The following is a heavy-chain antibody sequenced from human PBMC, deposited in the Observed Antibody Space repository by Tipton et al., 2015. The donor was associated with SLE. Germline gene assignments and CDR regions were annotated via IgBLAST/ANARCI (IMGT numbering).Heavy chain of an antibody. CDR1: GFSFRSYW. D-gene: IGHD1-26*01. CDR2: IRDDGGEK. J-gene: IGHJ4*02. Sequence: SLRLSCAASGFSFRSYWMSWVRQAPGRGLEWVANIRDDGGEKNYLESVKGRFTISRDNAENSVYLQMNSLRDEDTAFYYCASIMGSTNPSDFWGQGTLVTVSS. CDR3: ASIMGSTNPSDF. V-gene: IGHV3-7*01.